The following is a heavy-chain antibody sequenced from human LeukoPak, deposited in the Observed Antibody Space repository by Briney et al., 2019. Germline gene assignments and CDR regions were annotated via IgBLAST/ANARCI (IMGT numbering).Heavy chain of an antibody. J-gene: IGHJ5*02. D-gene: IGHD3-16*01. V-gene: IGHV4-39*01. CDR3: ARRGIWDLQIGNWFDP. CDR2: IYSSGNS. Sequence: SETLSLTCSISGDSITTNSYWWGWIRLSPGKGLEWIGRIYSSGNSYYNLSLKTRATISPDTSKNQYSLRLTSVTAADTAIYYCARRGIWDLQIGNWFDPWGQGILVIVSS. CDR1: GDSITTNSYW.